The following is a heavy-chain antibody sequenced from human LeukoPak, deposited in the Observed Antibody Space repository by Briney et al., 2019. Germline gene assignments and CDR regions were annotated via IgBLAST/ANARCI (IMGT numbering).Heavy chain of an antibody. CDR3: AGCNGGSCYLDY. CDR2: INHSGST. Sequence: SETLSLTCAVYGGSFSGYYWSWIRQPPGKGLEWIGEINHSGSTNYNPSLKSRVTISVDTSKNQFSLKLSSVTAADTAVYYCAGCNGGSCYLDYWGQGTLVTVSS. J-gene: IGHJ4*02. CDR1: GGSFSGYY. D-gene: IGHD2-15*01. V-gene: IGHV4-34*01.